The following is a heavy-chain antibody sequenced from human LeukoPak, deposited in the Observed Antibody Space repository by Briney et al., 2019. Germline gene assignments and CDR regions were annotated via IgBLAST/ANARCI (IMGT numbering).Heavy chain of an antibody. Sequence: PGGSLRLSCAASGFTFSTYSLIWVRQAPGKGLECISYISSSSSTIDHADSVKGRFTISRDNSKNTLYLQMNSLRAEDTAVYYCARNYYDSSGYYYHDYSGQGTLVTVSS. CDR1: GFTFSTYS. J-gene: IGHJ4*02. D-gene: IGHD3-22*01. CDR2: ISSSSSTI. CDR3: ARNYYDSSGYYYHDY. V-gene: IGHV3-48*01.